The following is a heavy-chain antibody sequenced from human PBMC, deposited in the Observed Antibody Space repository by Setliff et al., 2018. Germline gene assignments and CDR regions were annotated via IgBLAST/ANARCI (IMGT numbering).Heavy chain of an antibody. Sequence: ASVKVSCKASGYTFSSYAMNWVRQASGQGLEWMGWINTNTGNPTYAQDFTGRFVFSLDTSVSTAYLQISSLKAEDTAVYYCARASRFGTIVYKGYYYMDVWGKGTTVTVSS. V-gene: IGHV7-4-1*02. CDR2: INTNTGNP. D-gene: IGHD3-10*01. J-gene: IGHJ6*03. CDR1: GYTFSSYA. CDR3: ARASRFGTIVYKGYYYMDV.